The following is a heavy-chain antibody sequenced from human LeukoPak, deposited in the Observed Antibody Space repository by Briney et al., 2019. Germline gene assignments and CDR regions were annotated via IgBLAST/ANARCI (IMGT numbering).Heavy chain of an antibody. CDR2: IKQDGSEE. Sequence: PGGSLRLFCAASGFTFSSWMTWVRQAPGKGLEWVANIKQDGSEEQYADSVKGRFTISRDNAKNSLYLQMNSLRAEDTAVYYCARDPYCGGDCYSGFGAFDIWGQGTMVTVSS. V-gene: IGHV3-7*01. J-gene: IGHJ3*02. CDR1: GFTFSSW. CDR3: ARDPYCGGDCYSGFGAFDI. D-gene: IGHD2-21*02.